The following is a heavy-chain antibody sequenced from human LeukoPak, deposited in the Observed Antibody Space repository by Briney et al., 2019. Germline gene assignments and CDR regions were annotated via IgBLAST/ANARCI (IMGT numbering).Heavy chain of an antibody. CDR2: INYGGHT. CDR3: ARTHFDSLGWFDP. Sequence: SETLSLTCTVSGGSMRSNSFYWGWIRQPPGKGLEWIGNINYGGHTYFNPSVKSRVTLSVDVSKNRFSLNLTSVTAADTALYLCARTHFDSLGWFDPWGQGTLVTVSP. D-gene: IGHD3-9*01. V-gene: IGHV4-39*07. J-gene: IGHJ5*02. CDR1: GGSMRSNSFY.